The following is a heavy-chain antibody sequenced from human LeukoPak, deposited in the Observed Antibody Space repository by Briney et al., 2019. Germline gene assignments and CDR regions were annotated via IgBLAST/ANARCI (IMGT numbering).Heavy chain of an antibody. CDR1: GLTFSSYA. J-gene: IGHJ5*02. Sequence: GGSLRLSCAASGLTFSSYAMSWVRQAPGKGLEWVSAISVSGVSTYYADSVKGRFTISRENSKKTLYLQMNSLRAADTAVYYCAKWGVTRTPTWGQGPLVTVSS. CDR3: AKWGVTRTPT. V-gene: IGHV3-23*01. CDR2: ISVSGVST. D-gene: IGHD2-2*01.